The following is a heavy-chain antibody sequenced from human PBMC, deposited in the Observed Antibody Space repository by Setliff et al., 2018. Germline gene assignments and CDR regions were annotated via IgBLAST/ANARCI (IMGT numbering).Heavy chain of an antibody. V-gene: IGHV3-21*01. Sequence: GGSLRLSCAASGFTFSDAWMHWFRQAPGQGLEWVSCISGSSSYIHYADSMKGRFTISRDNAKNSLYLQMNSLRAEDTAVYYCARDHGIVPGVDYMDVWGKGTTVTVSS. D-gene: IGHD1-26*01. CDR1: GFTFSDAW. CDR3: ARDHGIVPGVDYMDV. J-gene: IGHJ6*03. CDR2: ISGSSSYI.